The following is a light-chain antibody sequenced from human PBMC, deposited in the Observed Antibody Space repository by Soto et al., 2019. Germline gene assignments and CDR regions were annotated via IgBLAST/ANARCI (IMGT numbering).Light chain of an antibody. CDR3: QQRSNWPLT. J-gene: IGKJ4*01. CDR1: QSVSGY. CDR2: DAS. Sequence: EIVFTQAPATLSFSRGERATLSCRTSQSVSGYLAWYQQKPGQAPRLLINDASNRATGIPARFSGSGSGTDFTLTISSLEPEDFAVYYCQQRSNWPLTFGGGTKVDIK. V-gene: IGKV3-11*01.